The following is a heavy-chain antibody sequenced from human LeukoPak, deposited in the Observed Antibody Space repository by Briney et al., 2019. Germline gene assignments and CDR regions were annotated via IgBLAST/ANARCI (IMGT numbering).Heavy chain of an antibody. J-gene: IGHJ4*02. CDR1: GGSISSYY. Sequence: SETLSLTCTVSGGSISSYYWSWIRQPPGKGLEWVGYIYYSGSTNYNPSLKSRVTISVDTSKNQFSLKLSSVTAADTAVYYCAGGSSGPIDYWGQGTLVTVSS. CDR3: AGGSSGPIDY. D-gene: IGHD3-22*01. CDR2: IYYSGST. V-gene: IGHV4-59*01.